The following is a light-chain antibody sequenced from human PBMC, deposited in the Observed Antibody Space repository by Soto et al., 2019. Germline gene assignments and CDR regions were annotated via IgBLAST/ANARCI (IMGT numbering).Light chain of an antibody. CDR2: KAS. J-gene: IGKJ1*01. Sequence: DIQMTQSPSTLSGSVGDRVTITCRASQTISSWLAWYQQKPGKAPKLLIYKASTLKSGVPSRFSGSGSGTESTLTISSLQPDDFATYYCQHYNSYSEEFGQGTKVDIK. V-gene: IGKV1-5*03. CDR1: QTISSW. CDR3: QHYNSYSEE.